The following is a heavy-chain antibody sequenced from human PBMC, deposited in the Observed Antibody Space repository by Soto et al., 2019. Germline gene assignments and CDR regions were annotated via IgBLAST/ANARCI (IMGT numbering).Heavy chain of an antibody. J-gene: IGHJ6*02. D-gene: IGHD3-10*01. Sequence: SQTLSLTCVISGDSVSSNSAVWNCIIQSPSRFLEWLGRTYYKSKWNNDYALSVKSRITINPDTSKNQFSLHLYSVTPEDTAVYYCTGITWFRGMDVWGQGTPVTVSS. CDR2: TYYKSKWNN. CDR1: GDSVSSNSAV. V-gene: IGHV6-1*01. CDR3: TGITWFRGMDV.